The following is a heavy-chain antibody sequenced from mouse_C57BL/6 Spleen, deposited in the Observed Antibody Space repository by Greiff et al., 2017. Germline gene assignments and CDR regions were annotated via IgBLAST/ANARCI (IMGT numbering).Heavy chain of an antibody. D-gene: IGHD2-3*01. Sequence: QVQLQQSGPGLVAPSQSLSITCTVSGFSLTSYGVHWVRQPPGKGLEWLVVIWSDGSTTYNSALKSRLSISKENSKSQVFLKMNSLQTDDTAMYYCTRHYDREAMDYWGQGTSVTVSS. CDR3: TRHYDREAMDY. CDR2: IWSDGST. CDR1: GFSLTSYG. J-gene: IGHJ4*01. V-gene: IGHV2-6-1*01.